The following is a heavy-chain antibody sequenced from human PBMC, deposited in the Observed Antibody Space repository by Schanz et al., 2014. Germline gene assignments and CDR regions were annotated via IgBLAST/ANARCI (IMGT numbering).Heavy chain of an antibody. V-gene: IGHV7-4-1*02. Sequence: QLVQSGSEFRKPGASVKVSCKASGYIFSSYAIHWVRQAPGQGLEWMGWINPTTGNPGYAQGFTGRSVFSFDTSVSTAYLQISGRKAEDTAVYYCARARYGLDVWGQGTVVTVSS. J-gene: IGHJ6*02. CDR1: GYIFSSYA. CDR3: ARARYGLDV. CDR2: INPTTGNP.